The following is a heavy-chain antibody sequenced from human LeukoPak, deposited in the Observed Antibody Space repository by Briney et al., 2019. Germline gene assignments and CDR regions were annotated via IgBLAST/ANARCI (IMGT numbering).Heavy chain of an antibody. CDR3: AKDVYGDYGGLDY. D-gene: IGHD4-17*01. J-gene: IGHJ4*02. V-gene: IGHV3-23*01. CDR1: GLPFSTYA. Sequence: GGSLRLSCAASGLPFSTYAMSWVRQAPGKGLEWVSSIRGSDGSTYYADSVKGRFAISRDNSKNTLYLQMNSLRAEDTAVYYCAKDVYGDYGGLDYWGQGTLVTVSS. CDR2: IRGSDGST.